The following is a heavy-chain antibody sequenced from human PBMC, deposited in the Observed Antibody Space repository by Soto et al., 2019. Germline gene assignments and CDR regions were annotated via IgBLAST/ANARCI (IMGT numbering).Heavy chain of an antibody. CDR3: ARGLRNYYDRSGLHY. Sequence: EVQLVESGGGLVQPGGSLRLSCVGSEFTFSNYEMNWVRQAPGKGLEWVSYISYTGSTIYYADSVRGRFTISTDNSKNSLYLQMNSLRAEDTAVYYCARGLRNYYDRSGLHYWGQGTLVTVSS. J-gene: IGHJ4*02. V-gene: IGHV3-48*03. CDR2: ISYTGSTI. D-gene: IGHD3-22*01. CDR1: EFTFSNYE.